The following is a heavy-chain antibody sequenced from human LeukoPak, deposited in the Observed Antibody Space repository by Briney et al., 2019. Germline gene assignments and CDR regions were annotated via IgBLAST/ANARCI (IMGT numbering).Heavy chain of an antibody. CDR1: GFTFSSYA. J-gene: IGHJ3*02. V-gene: IGHV3-23*01. CDR2: ISGSGGST. Sequence: GGSLRLSCAASGFTFSSYAMHWVRRAPGKGLEWVSLISGSGGSTYYADSVKGRFTISRDNSKNTLYLQMNSLRAEDTALYYCAKPLIASRQDAFDIWGQGTMVTVSS. CDR3: AKPLIASRQDAFDI. D-gene: IGHD2-8*01.